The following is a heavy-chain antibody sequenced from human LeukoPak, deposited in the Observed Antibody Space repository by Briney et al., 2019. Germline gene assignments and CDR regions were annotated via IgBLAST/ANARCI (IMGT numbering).Heavy chain of an antibody. CDR1: GGSFSGYY. D-gene: IGHD7-27*01. CDR2: INHSGST. J-gene: IGHJ4*02. V-gene: IGHV4-34*01. CDR3: ARHRTGDLPFDY. Sequence: PSETLSLTFAVYGGSFSGYYWSWIRQPPGKGLAWIGEINHSGSTNYNPSLKSRVTISVDTSKNQFSLKLSSVTAADTAVYYCARHRTGDLPFDYWGQGTLVTVSS.